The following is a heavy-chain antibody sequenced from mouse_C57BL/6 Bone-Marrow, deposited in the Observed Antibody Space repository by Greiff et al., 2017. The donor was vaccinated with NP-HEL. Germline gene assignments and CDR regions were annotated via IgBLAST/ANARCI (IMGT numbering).Heavy chain of an antibody. D-gene: IGHD1-1*01. J-gene: IGHJ3*01. CDR2: ISYDGSN. V-gene: IGHV3-6*01. CDR3: ARGRYGVFAY. Sequence: DVHLVESGPGLVKPSQSLSLTCSVTGYSITSGYYWNWIRQFPGNKLEWMGYISYDGSNNYNPSLKNRISITRDTSKNQFFLKLNSVTTEDTATYYCARGRYGVFAYWGQGTLVTVSA. CDR1: GYSITSGYY.